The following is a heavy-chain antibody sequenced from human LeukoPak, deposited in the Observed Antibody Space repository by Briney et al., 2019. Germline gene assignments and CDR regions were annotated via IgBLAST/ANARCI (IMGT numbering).Heavy chain of an antibody. V-gene: IGHV3-23*01. J-gene: IGHJ4*02. Sequence: GGSLRLSCAASGFTVSSNYMNWVRQAPGKGLEWVSTISGSDITTYYADSVKGRFTISRDNSKNTLYLQMNSLRAEDTAVYYCAKSRDGYTQGTFDYWGQGTLVTVSS. D-gene: IGHD5-24*01. CDR2: ISGSDITT. CDR1: GFTVSSNY. CDR3: AKSRDGYTQGTFDY.